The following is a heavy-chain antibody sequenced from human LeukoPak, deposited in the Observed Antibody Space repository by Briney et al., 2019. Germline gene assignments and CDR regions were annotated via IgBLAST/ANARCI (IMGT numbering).Heavy chain of an antibody. J-gene: IGHJ6*02. CDR3: ARARGGSSPAQSECYYYGMDV. Sequence: APVKVSCKASGYTFTSYAMNWVRQAPGQGLEWVGWINTNTGNPTYAQGFTGRFVFSLDTSVSTAYLQISSLKAGDTAVYYCARARGGSSPAQSECYYYGMDVWGQGTTVTVSS. V-gene: IGHV7-4-1*02. CDR2: INTNTGNP. CDR1: GYTFTSYA. D-gene: IGHD2-15*01.